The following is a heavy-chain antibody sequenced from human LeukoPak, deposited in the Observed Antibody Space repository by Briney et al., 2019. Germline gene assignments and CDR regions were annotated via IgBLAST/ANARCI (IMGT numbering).Heavy chain of an antibody. D-gene: IGHD6-13*01. CDR3: ATVPSSSWPLDC. V-gene: IGHV1-24*01. J-gene: IGHJ4*02. Sequence: GASVKVSCKVSGYTLTELSMHWVRQAPGKGLEWMGGFDPEDGETIYAQKFQGRVTMTEDTSTDTAYMELSSLRSEDTAVYYCATVPSSSWPLDCWGQGTLVTVSS. CDR2: FDPEDGET. CDR1: GYTLTELS.